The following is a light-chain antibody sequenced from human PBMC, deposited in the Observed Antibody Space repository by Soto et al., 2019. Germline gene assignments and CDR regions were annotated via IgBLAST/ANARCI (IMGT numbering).Light chain of an antibody. V-gene: IGKV3-20*01. J-gene: IGKJ1*01. Sequence: EVVLTQSPGTLSLSPGERATLSCRASQSVSSSYLAWYQQKPGQAPRLLIYGTSSRATGIPDRFSGSGSGTDFTLTISRLEPEDFAVYYCQQYGSSSWTFGQGTNVDIK. CDR3: QQYGSSSWT. CDR2: GTS. CDR1: QSVSSSY.